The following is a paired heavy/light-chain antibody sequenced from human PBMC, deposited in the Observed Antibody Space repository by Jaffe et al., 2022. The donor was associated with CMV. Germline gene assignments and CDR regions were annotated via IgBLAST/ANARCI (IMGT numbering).Light chain of an antibody. V-gene: IGLV2-8*01. J-gene: IGLJ1*01. CDR2: EVS. Sequence: QSALTQPPSASGSPGQSVTISCTGTSSDVGGYNYVSWYQQHPGKAPKLMIYEVSKRPSGVPDRFSGSKSGNTASLTVSGLQAEDEADYYCSSYAGSNILYVFGTGTKVTVL. CDR1: SSDVGGYNY. CDR3: SSYAGSNILYV.
Heavy chain of an antibody. V-gene: IGHV4-4*07. Sequence: QVQLQESGPGLVKPSETLSLTCTVSGGSISSYYWSWIRQPAGKGLEWIGRIYTSGSTNYNPSLKSRVTMSVDTSKNQFSLKLSSVTAADTAVYYCAREGIKGYSYGFSYYYGMDVWGQGTTVTVSS. CDR1: GGSISSYY. D-gene: IGHD5-18*01. CDR3: AREGIKGYSYGFSYYYGMDV. CDR2: IYTSGST. J-gene: IGHJ6*02.